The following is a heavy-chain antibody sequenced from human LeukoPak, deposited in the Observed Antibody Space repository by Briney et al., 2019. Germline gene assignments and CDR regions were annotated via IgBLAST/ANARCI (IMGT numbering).Heavy chain of an antibody. D-gene: IGHD6-13*01. CDR2: IYPGDSDT. CDR3: ARPSRGIRELIFQH. CDR1: GYSITSYW. J-gene: IGHJ1*01. V-gene: IGHV5-51*01. Sequence: GESLKISCKGSGYSITSYWIGWVRQMPGKGLEWMGIIYPGDSDTRYSPSFQGQVTTSADKSISTAYLQWSSLKASDTALYYCARPSRGIRELIFQHWGQGTLVTVSS.